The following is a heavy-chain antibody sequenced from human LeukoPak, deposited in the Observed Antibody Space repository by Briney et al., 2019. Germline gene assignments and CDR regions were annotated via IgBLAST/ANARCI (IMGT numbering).Heavy chain of an antibody. V-gene: IGHV3-43*02. CDR1: ALTFDDYA. CDR2: ISGDGGST. J-gene: IGHJ4*02. CDR3: AKGWGYYDSSGYYQEGGFDY. D-gene: IGHD3-22*01. Sequence: GGSLRLSCAASALTFDDYAMHWVRQAPGKGLEWVSLISGDGGSTYYADSVKGRFTISRDNSKNSLYLQMNSLRTEDTALYYCAKGWGYYDSSGYYQEGGFDYWGQGTLVTVSS.